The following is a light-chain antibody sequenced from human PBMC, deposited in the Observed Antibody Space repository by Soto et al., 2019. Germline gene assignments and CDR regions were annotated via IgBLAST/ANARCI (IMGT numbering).Light chain of an antibody. CDR2: AAS. CDR3: QKYSSAPYT. J-gene: IGKJ2*01. Sequence: DIQMTQSPSSLSESVGDKVTIICRANQGISNYLAWYQQKPGKVPKLLIYAASTLQSGVPSRFSGSGSGTDFTLTISSLQPEDVATYYCQKYSSAPYTFRQGTKLEIK. CDR1: QGISNY. V-gene: IGKV1-27*01.